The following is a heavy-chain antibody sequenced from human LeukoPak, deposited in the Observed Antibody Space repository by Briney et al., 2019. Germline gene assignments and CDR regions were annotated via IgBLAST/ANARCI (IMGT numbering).Heavy chain of an antibody. V-gene: IGHV4-34*01. CDR2: INHSGST. Sequence: SETLSLTCAVYGGSFSGYYWCWIRQPPGKGLEWIGEINHSGSTNYNPSLKSRVTISVDTSKNQFSLKLSAVTAADTAVYYCARGGNSYDSSGYYFYYYYYYYMDVWGKGPTVTVSS. CDR1: GGSFSGYY. J-gene: IGHJ6*03. CDR3: ARGGNSYDSSGYYFYYYYYYYMDV. D-gene: IGHD3-22*01.